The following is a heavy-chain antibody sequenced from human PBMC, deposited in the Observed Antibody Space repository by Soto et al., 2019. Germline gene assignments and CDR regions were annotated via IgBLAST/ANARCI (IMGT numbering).Heavy chain of an antibody. D-gene: IGHD3-10*01. J-gene: IGHJ4*02. CDR3: ARGPPFGY. CDR1: GGSISSGGYS. Sequence: SETLSLTCAVSGGSISSGGYSWTWIRQPPGKGLEWIGYIYHSGSTYYNPSLKSRVTISVDRSKNQFSLKLSSVTAADTAVYYCARGPPFGYWGQGTLVTVSS. V-gene: IGHV4-30-2*01. CDR2: IYHSGST.